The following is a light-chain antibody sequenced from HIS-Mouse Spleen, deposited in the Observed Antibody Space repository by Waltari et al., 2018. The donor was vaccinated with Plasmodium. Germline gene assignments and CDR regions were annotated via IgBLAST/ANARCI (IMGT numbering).Light chain of an antibody. CDR3: QQRSNWPRVLT. V-gene: IGKV3-11*01. CDR1: QSVSSD. J-gene: IGKJ4*01. CDR2: DAS. Sequence: EIVLTQSPATLSLSPGERATLSCRASQSVSSDLAWYQQKPGKAPRLLIYDASNRATGIPARFSGSGSGTDFTLTISSLEPEDFAVYYCQQRSNWPRVLTFGGGTKVEIK.